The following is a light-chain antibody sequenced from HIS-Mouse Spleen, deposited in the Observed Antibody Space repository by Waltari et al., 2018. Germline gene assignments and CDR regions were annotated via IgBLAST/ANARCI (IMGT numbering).Light chain of an antibody. Sequence: SYVLTQPPSVSVAPGKTARITCGGNNIGSKSVHWYQQKPGQAPVLVVSDDSDRPSGIPERVSGSNSGNTATLTSSRVEAGDEADYYCQVWDSSSDHVVFGGGTKLTVL. J-gene: IGLJ2*01. CDR1: NIGSKS. V-gene: IGLV3-21*03. CDR3: QVWDSSSDHVV. CDR2: DDS.